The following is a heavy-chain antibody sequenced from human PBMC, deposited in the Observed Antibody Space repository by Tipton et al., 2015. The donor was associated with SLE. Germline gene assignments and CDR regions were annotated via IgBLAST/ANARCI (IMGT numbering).Heavy chain of an antibody. D-gene: IGHD3-3*01. Sequence: LRLSCTVSGGSISSGGYYWSWIRQHPGKGLEWIGYIYYSGSTYYNPSLKSRVTISVDRSKNQFSLKLSSVTAADTAVYYCARESILMEGWFDPWGQGTLVTVSS. V-gene: IGHV4-31*03. CDR1: GGSISSGGYY. J-gene: IGHJ5*02. CDR2: IYYSGST. CDR3: ARESILMEGWFDP.